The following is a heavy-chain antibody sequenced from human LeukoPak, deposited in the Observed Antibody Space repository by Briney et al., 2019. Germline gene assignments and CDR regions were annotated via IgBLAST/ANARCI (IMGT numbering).Heavy chain of an antibody. CDR3: ARDYFGSGSYYNGYWFDP. Sequence: SETLSLTCTVSGGSISSYYWSWIRQPPGKGLEWVGYIYYSGSNNYNPSLKSRVTISVDTSKNQFSLKLSSVTAADTAVYYCARDYFGSGSYYNGYWFDPWGQGTLVTVSS. V-gene: IGHV4-59*01. CDR1: GGSISSYY. CDR2: IYYSGSN. D-gene: IGHD3-10*01. J-gene: IGHJ5*02.